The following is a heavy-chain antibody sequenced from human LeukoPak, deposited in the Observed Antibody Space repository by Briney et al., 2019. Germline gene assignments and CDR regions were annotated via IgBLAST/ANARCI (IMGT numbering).Heavy chain of an antibody. Sequence: SETLSLTCAVSGASIDAAGYSWNWIRQAPGKDLEWIGNIYHGGRTSYKSSLKSRVTISVDTSKNHFSLKLTSVTAADTAVYYCARTFQAPSYGDSNSRTKYPYSMDVWGQGTMVAVSS. J-gene: IGHJ6*02. CDR3: ARTFQAPSYGDSNSRTKYPYSMDV. CDR2: IYHGGRT. CDR1: GASIDAAGYS. D-gene: IGHD4-17*01. V-gene: IGHV4-30-2*01.